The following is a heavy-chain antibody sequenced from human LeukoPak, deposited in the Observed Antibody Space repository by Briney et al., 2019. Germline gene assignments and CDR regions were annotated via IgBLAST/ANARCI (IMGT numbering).Heavy chain of an antibody. D-gene: IGHD2-2*01. V-gene: IGHV4-59*01. CDR1: GGSIGNYF. J-gene: IGHJ5*02. CDR2: IYYSGST. CDR3: ARDRTHCSGTSCYPRWFDP. Sequence: SETLSLTCTVSGGSIGNYFWSWIRQPPGKGLEWIGYIYYSGSTNYNPSLKSRVIISVDTSKNQFSLKLSSVTAADTAVYYCARDRTHCSGTSCYPRWFDPWGRGTLVTVSS.